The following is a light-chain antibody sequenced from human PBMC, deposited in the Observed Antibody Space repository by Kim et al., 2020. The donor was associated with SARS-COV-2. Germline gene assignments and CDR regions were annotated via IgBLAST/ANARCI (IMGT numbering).Light chain of an antibody. CDR2: KAS. CDR3: HFGWS. J-gene: IGKJ1*01. CDR1: QNIGNM. V-gene: IGKV1-5*03. Sequence: TLSASVGDRVTITCRASQNIGNMLTGYQRKPGKAPNLLIYKASSLERGVPSRFTGSGSGTEFTLTISRLQPDDSATYYCHFGWSFGQGTKVDIK.